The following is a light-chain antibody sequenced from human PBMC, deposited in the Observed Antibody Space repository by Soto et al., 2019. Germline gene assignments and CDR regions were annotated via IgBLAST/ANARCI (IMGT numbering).Light chain of an antibody. J-gene: IGKJ4*01. CDR3: QHRNNWPLT. CDR2: AAT. V-gene: IGKV3D-20*02. CDR1: QSVDSIY. Sequence: DSVLTQSPGTLSLSPGERATLSCRASQSVDSIYLAWYQQKPGQAPRLLIYAATRRATGIPDRFSGSGSGTDFTLTISSLEPEDFAVYYCQHRNNWPLTFGGGTKVDIK.